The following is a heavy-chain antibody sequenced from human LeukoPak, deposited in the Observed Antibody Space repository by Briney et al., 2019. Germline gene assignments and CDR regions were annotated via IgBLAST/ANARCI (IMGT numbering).Heavy chain of an antibody. CDR3: ARDNVWEKLYFGQSIYYYYMDV. CDR2: IYTSGST. J-gene: IGHJ6*03. Sequence: GSLRLSCAASGFTFSNAWMSWIRQPAGKGLEWIGRIYTSGSTNYNPSLKSRVTISVDTSKNQFSLKLSSVTAADTAVYYCARDNVWEKLYFGQSIYYYYMDVWGKGTTVTISS. CDR1: GFTFSNAW. V-gene: IGHV4-4*07. D-gene: IGHD3-10*01.